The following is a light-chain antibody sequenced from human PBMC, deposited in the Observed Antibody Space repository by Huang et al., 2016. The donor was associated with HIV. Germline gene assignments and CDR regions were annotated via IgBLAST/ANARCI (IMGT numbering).Light chain of an antibody. J-gene: IGKJ3*01. CDR1: RSILYNSNNKNY. Sequence: DIVLTQSPDSLAVSLGERATINCSSSRSILYNSNNKNYLAWHQQKPGQSPKLLIYWASTRESGVPDLFSGSGSETDFTLTISSLQAEDVAVYFCQQYYTTPGTFGPGTTVHIK. V-gene: IGKV4-1*01. CDR3: QQYYTTPGT. CDR2: WAS.